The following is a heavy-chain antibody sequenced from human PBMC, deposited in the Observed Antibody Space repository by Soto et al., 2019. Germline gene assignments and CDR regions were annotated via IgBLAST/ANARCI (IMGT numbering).Heavy chain of an antibody. CDR1: GFTFSSYG. Sequence: QVQLVESGGGVVQPGRSLRLSCAASGFTFSSYGMHWVRQAPGKGLEWVAVIWYDGSNKYYADSVKGRFTISRDNSKNTLYLQRNSLRAEDTAVYYCGRDEKTAYSSGCPDIWGQGTMVTVSS. J-gene: IGHJ3*02. D-gene: IGHD6-19*01. CDR2: IWYDGSNK. V-gene: IGHV3-33*01. CDR3: GRDEKTAYSSGCPDI.